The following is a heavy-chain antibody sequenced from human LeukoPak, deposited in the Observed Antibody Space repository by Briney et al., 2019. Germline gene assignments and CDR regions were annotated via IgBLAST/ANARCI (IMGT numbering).Heavy chain of an antibody. D-gene: IGHD2-15*01. V-gene: IGHV1-18*01. Sequence: ASVKVSCKASGYTFTSYGISWVRQAPGQGLEWMGWISAYNGNTNYAQKLQGRVTMTTDTSTSTAYTELRSLRSDDTAVYYCAREQLYCSGGSCYSVSDYWGQGTLVTVSS. CDR2: ISAYNGNT. CDR1: GYTFTSYG. CDR3: AREQLYCSGGSCYSVSDY. J-gene: IGHJ4*02.